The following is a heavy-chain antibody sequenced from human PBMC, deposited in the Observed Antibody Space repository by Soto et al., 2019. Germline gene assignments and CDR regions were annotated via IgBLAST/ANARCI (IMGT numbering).Heavy chain of an antibody. CDR3: ARIPLKKEWLRLNQYYFDY. D-gene: IGHD5-12*01. J-gene: IGHJ4*02. CDR1: GYSFTSYW. Sequence: PGESLKISCKGSGYSFTSYWIGWVRQMPGKGLEWMGIIYPGDSDTRYSPSFQGQVTISADKSISTAYLQWSSLKASDTAMCYCARIPLKKEWLRLNQYYFDYWGQGTLVTVSS. CDR2: IYPGDSDT. V-gene: IGHV5-51*01.